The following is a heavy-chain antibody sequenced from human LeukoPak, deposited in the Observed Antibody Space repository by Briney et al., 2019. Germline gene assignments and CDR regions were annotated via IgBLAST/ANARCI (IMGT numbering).Heavy chain of an antibody. CDR1: GFTFSSYS. CDR3: AELGITMIGGV. Sequence: GGSLRLSCAASGFTFSSYSMNWVRQAPGKELEWVSSISSSSSYIYYADSVKGRFTISRDNAKNSLYLQMNSLRAEDTAVYYCAELGITMIGGVWGKGTTVTISS. CDR2: ISSSSSYI. J-gene: IGHJ6*04. D-gene: IGHD3-10*02. V-gene: IGHV3-21*01.